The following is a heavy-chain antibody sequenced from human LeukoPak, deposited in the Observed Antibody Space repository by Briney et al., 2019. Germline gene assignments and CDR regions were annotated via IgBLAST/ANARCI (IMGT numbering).Heavy chain of an antibody. CDR1: GFTFSSYA. Sequence: GGSLRLSCAASGFTFSSYAMSWVRQAPGKGLEWVSAISGSGGSTYYADSVKGRFTISRDNSKNTLYLQMNSLRAEDTAVYYCAKSPTRTEAGDLDYWGQGTLVTVSS. V-gene: IGHV3-23*01. CDR2: ISGSGGST. D-gene: IGHD6-19*01. CDR3: AKSPTRTEAGDLDY. J-gene: IGHJ4*02.